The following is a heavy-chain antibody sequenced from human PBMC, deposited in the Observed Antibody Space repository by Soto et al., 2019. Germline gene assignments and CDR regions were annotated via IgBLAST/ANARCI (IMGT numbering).Heavy chain of an antibody. CDR3: ARWAYSSSRYDYYGMDV. CDR1: GGSISSSSYY. D-gene: IGHD6-13*01. Sequence: ETLSLTCTVSGGSISSSSYYWGWIRQPPGKGLEWIGSIYYSGSTYYNPSLKSRVTISVDTSKNQFSLKLSSVTAADTAVYYCARWAYSSSRYDYYGMDVWGQGTTVTVSS. CDR2: IYYSGST. J-gene: IGHJ6*02. V-gene: IGHV4-39*07.